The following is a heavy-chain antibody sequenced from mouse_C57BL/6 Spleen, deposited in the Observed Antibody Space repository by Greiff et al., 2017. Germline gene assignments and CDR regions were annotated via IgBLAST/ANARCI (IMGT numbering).Heavy chain of an antibody. J-gene: IGHJ4*01. CDR2: IWSDGST. Sequence: VMLVESGPGLVAPSQSLSITCTVSGFSLTSYGVHWVRQPPGKGLEWLVVIWSDGSTTYNSALKSRLSISKDNSKSQVFLKMNSLQTDDTAMYYCARQYGNYVTSPYAMDYWGQGTSVTVSS. D-gene: IGHD2-1*01. CDR3: ARQYGNYVTSPYAMDY. V-gene: IGHV2-6-1*01. CDR1: GFSLTSYG.